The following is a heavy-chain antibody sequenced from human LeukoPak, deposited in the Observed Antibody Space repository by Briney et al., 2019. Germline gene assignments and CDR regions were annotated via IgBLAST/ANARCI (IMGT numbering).Heavy chain of an antibody. CDR1: GGSISSGSYY. CDR2: IYTRGST. CDR3: ARERRVSSTYYYDSSGYPLDY. D-gene: IGHD3-22*01. V-gene: IGHV4-61*02. Sequence: PSETLSLTCTVSGGSISSGSYYWSWIRQPAGKGLEWIGRIYTRGSTNYNPSLKSRVTISVDTSKNQFSLKLSSVTAADTAVYYCARERRVSSTYYYDSSGYPLDYWGQGTLVTVSS. J-gene: IGHJ4*02.